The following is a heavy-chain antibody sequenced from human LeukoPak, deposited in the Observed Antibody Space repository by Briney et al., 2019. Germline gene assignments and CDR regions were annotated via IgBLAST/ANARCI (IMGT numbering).Heavy chain of an antibody. D-gene: IGHD4-11*01. Sequence: GASVKVSCKASGGTFSSYAISWVRQAPGQGLEWIGGIIPIFGTANYAQKFQGRVTITADESTSTAYMELSSLRSEDTAVYYCARSNIMFRTTIDYWGQGTLVTVSS. V-gene: IGHV1-69*13. J-gene: IGHJ4*02. CDR1: GGTFSSYA. CDR2: IIPIFGTA. CDR3: ARSNIMFRTTIDY.